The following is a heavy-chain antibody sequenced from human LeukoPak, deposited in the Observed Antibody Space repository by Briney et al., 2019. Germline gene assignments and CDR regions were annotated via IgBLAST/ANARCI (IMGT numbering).Heavy chain of an antibody. Sequence: SQTLSLTCTVSGGSISSGYYWGWIRQPPGKGLEWIGSIYHSGSTYYNPSLKSRVTISVDTSKNQFSLKLGSVTAADTAVYYCARHEPYYYDSSGYYFFDYWGQGTLVTVSS. J-gene: IGHJ4*02. CDR2: IYHSGST. CDR3: ARHEPYYYDSSGYYFFDY. V-gene: IGHV4-38-2*02. D-gene: IGHD3-22*01. CDR1: GGSISSGYY.